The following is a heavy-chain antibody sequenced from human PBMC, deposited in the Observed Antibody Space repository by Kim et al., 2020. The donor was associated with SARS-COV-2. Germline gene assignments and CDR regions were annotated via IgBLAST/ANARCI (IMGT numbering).Heavy chain of an antibody. CDR3: AREFRYSSSWYNY. D-gene: IGHD6-13*01. Sequence: TKKFQGRVTMTRDTSTRTVYMELSSLRSEDTAVYYCAREFRYSSSWYNYWGQGTLVTVSS. J-gene: IGHJ4*02. V-gene: IGHV1-46*01.